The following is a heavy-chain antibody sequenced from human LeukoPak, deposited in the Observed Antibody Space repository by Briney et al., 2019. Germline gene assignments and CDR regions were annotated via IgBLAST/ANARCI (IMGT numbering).Heavy chain of an antibody. V-gene: IGHV4-61*02. CDR2: ISTSGRT. CDR1: GGSLSSRSYY. D-gene: IGHD6-13*01. J-gene: IGHJ4*02. Sequence: SQTLSLTCTVSGGSLSSRSYYWSWIRQPAGKGLEWIGRISTSGRTNYNPSLKSRVTISVDTSKNQFSLKLSSVTAADTAVYYCAKGDGIAAFYWGQGTLVTVSS. CDR3: AKGDGIAAFY.